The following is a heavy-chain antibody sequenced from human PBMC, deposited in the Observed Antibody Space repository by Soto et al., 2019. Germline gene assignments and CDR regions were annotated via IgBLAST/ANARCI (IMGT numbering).Heavy chain of an antibody. J-gene: IGHJ5*02. CDR3: ALIKDFSRTDGYLPSSAP. D-gene: IGHD2-2*01. V-gene: IGHV2-26*01. CDR1: GLSLNNDRLG. CDR2: IFSNDDK. Sequence: SGPTLVNPTETLTLTCTVSGLSLNNDRLGVSWIRQPPGKALEWLAHIFSNDDKSYSTSLKSRLTLSKDTSRSQVVLTMTNMDPVDSATFSLALIKDFSRTDGYLPSSAPWGKGALVPVS.